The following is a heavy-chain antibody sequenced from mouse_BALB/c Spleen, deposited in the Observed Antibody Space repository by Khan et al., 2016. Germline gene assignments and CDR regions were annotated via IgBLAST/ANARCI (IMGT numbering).Heavy chain of an antibody. CDR2: IRLKSNNYAT. Sequence: EVKLEVSGGGLVQPGGSMKLSCVASGFTFSNYWMNWVRQSPEKGLEWVAEIRLKSNNYATHYAESVKGRFTIARDDSKSSVYLKMKNLRAEDTGIYYCTSGNYYWGQGTTLTVSS. D-gene: IGHD2-1*01. CDR3: TSGNYY. J-gene: IGHJ2*01. CDR1: GFTFSNYW. V-gene: IGHV6-6*02.